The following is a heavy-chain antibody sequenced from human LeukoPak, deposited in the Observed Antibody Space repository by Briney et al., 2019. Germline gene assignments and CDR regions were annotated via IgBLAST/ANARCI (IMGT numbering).Heavy chain of an antibody. J-gene: IGHJ5*02. CDR1: GGTFSSYA. D-gene: IGHD2-21*02. CDR3: ARDVTACGGDCINWFDP. CDR2: IIPIFGTA. Sequence: SVKVSCKASGGTFSSYAISWVRQAPGQGLEWMGGIIPIFGTANYAQKFQGRVTITADESTSTAYMELSSLRSEDTAVYYCARDVTACGGDCINWFDPWGQGTLVTVSS. V-gene: IGHV1-69*13.